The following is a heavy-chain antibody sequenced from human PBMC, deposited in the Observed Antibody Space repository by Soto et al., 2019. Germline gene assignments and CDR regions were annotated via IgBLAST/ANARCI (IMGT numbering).Heavy chain of an antibody. V-gene: IGHV3-66*01. D-gene: IGHD6-6*01. CDR1: GFTVSNNY. CDR2: IYSGGSV. Sequence: EVHLVESGGGLVQPGGSLRLSCAASGFTVSNNYMSWVRQAPGKGLEWVSVIYSGGSVYYRDCVKGRFTISRDHSKNTLYLQMNSLRAEDSGVYYCVSRPRAWGQGTLVTVSS. J-gene: IGHJ5*02. CDR3: VSRPRA.